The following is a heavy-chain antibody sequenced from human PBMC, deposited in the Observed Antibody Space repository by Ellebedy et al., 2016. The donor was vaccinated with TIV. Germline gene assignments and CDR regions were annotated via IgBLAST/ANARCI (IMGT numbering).Heavy chain of an antibody. CDR3: ARTPRLLWFGEITNKYYYYGMDV. CDR2: INPSGGST. J-gene: IGHJ6*02. D-gene: IGHD3-10*01. CDR1: GYTFTGYY. Sequence: AASVKVSCKASGYTFTGYYMHWVRQAPGQGLEWMGIINPSGGSTSYEQKFQGRVTMTRDTSTSTVYMELSSLRSEDTAVYYCARTPRLLWFGEITNKYYYYGMDVWGQGTTVTVSS. V-gene: IGHV1-46*01.